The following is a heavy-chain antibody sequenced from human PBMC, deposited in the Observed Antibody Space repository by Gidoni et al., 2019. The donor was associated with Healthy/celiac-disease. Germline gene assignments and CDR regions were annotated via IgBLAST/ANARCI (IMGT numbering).Heavy chain of an antibody. J-gene: IGHJ3*02. D-gene: IGHD2-21*02. CDR2: INAGNGNT. Sequence: QVQLVQSGAEVKKPGAPVKVSCKASGYTFTSYAMHWVRQAPGQRLEWMGWINAGNGNTKYSQKFQGRVTITRDTSASTAYMELSSLRSEDTAVYYCARNCGGDCYSGYDAFDIWGQGTMVTVSS. CDR3: ARNCGGDCYSGYDAFDI. V-gene: IGHV1-3*01. CDR1: GYTFTSYA.